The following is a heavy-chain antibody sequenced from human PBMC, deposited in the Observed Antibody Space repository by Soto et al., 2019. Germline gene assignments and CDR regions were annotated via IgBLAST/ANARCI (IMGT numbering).Heavy chain of an antibody. CDR2: ISSSGGST. CDR3: AKRYWPDGSGLWDY. Sequence: EVQLLESGGGLVQPGGSLRLSCAASGFTFSSYAMSWVRQAPGKGLEWVSAISSSGGSTYYTDSVKGRFTISRDNSKNTLYVEMNSLRAEATSVYYCAKRYWPDGSGLWDYWGQGTLVTVSS. J-gene: IGHJ4*02. V-gene: IGHV3-23*01. D-gene: IGHD3-22*01. CDR1: GFTFSSYA.